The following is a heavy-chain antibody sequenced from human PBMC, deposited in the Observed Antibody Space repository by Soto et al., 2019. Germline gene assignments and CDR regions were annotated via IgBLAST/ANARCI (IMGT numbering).Heavy chain of an antibody. CDR2: INHSGST. J-gene: IGHJ5*02. CDR3: ARGRNHYGSGSYYFSRLGWFDP. CDR1: GGSFSGYY. V-gene: IGHV4-34*01. D-gene: IGHD3-10*01. Sequence: KPSETLSLTCAVYGGSFSGYYWSWIRQPPGKGLEWIGEINHSGSTNYNPSLKSRVTISVDTSKNQFSLKLSSVTAADTAVYYCARGRNHYGSGSYYFSRLGWFDPWGQGTLVTVSS.